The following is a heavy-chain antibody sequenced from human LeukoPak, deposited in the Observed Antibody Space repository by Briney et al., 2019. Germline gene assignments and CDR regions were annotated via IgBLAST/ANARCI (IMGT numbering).Heavy chain of an antibody. Sequence: SETLSLTCTVSGGSINSYYWSWIRQPPGKGLEWIGYIYYSGSTNYNPSLKSRVTISVDTSKNQFSLKLSSVTAADTAVYYCARRLVRVPAAMDVWGKGTTVTVSS. CDR2: IYYSGST. J-gene: IGHJ6*04. CDR3: ARRLVRVPAAMDV. D-gene: IGHD2-2*01. CDR1: GGSINSYY. V-gene: IGHV4-59*01.